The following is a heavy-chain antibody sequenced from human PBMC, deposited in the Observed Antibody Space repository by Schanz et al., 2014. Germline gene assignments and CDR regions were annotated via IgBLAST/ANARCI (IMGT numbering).Heavy chain of an antibody. Sequence: QVQLVQSGADVKKPGASVKVSCKASGNTLSAYYIHWIRQAPGQGLEWMGWIDPNSGGTNYAQKFQGRVTMTRDTSSTTAYMELTRLRSDDTAVYYCARGIVGAHFDYWGQGSLVTVSS. CDR3: ARGIVGAHFDY. CDR2: IDPNSGGT. J-gene: IGHJ4*02. V-gene: IGHV1-2*02. CDR1: GNTLSAYY. D-gene: IGHD1-26*01.